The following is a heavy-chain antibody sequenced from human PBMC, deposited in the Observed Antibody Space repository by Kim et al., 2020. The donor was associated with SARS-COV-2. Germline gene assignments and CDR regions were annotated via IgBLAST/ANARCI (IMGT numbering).Heavy chain of an antibody. CDR2: ISSGTTTI. CDR1: GFTFSSHG. Sequence: GGSLRLSRAASGFTFSSHGMNWVRQAPGKGLEWASYISSGTTTIHYADSVKGRFTISRDNAMNSLYLQMNSLRAEDTAVDYCARGGLGYFDYWGQGTLVT. V-gene: IGHV3-48*04. D-gene: IGHD3-16*01. CDR3: ARGGLGYFDY. J-gene: IGHJ4*02.